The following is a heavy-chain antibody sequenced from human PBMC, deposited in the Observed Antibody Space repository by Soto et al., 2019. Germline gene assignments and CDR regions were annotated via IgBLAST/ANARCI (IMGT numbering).Heavy chain of an antibody. CDR2: ISAYNGNT. D-gene: IGHD2-2*01. CDR3: ARDIGYCSSTSCYPMFGYYYYGMDV. CDR1: GYTFTSYG. V-gene: IGHV1-18*01. Sequence: ASVEVSCKXSGYTFTSYGISWVRQAPGQGLEWMGWISAYNGNTNYAQKLQGRVTMTTDTSTSTAYMELRSLRSDDTAVYYCARDIGYCSSTSCYPMFGYYYYGMDVWGQGTTVTVSS. J-gene: IGHJ6*02.